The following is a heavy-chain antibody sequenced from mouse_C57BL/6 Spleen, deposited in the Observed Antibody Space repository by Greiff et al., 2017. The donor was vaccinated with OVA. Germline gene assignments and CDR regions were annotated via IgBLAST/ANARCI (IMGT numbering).Heavy chain of an antibody. J-gene: IGHJ3*01. CDR3: ARGGIYYGNYPGAY. CDR1: GYTFTDYN. D-gene: IGHD2-1*01. V-gene: IGHV1-18*01. Sequence: EVQLQQSGPELVKPGASVKIPCKASGYTFTDYNMDWVKQSHGKSLEWIGDINPNNGGTIYNQKFKGKATLTVDKSSSTAYMELRSLTSEDAAVYYCARGGIYYGNYPGAYWGQGTLVTVSA. CDR2: INPNNGGT.